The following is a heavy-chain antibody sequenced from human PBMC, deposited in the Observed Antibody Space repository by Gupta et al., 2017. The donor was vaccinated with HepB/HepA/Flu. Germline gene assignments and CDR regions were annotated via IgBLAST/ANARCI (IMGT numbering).Heavy chain of an antibody. J-gene: IGHJ5*02. CDR1: GAPIPSGGSY. CDR3: ARDGSSVYNYFDP. Sequence: QVQLQESGPGLVNPSQTLSLTCTVSGAPIPSGGSYWTWIRQHPGKGLEWIGYIYDTGRTYYNPSLESRVTMSADTSKNQFSLKLTSVTAADTAVYYCARDGSSVYNYFDPWGQGTLVTVSS. CDR2: IYDTGRT. V-gene: IGHV4-31*03. D-gene: IGHD2-15*01.